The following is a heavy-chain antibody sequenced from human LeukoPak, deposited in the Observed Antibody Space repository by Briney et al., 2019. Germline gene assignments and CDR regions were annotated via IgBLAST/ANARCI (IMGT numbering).Heavy chain of an antibody. CDR1: GFTFSGSA. CDR2: IRSKANSYAT. Sequence: GGSLRLSCAASGFTFSGSAMHWVRQAPGKGLEWVGRIRSKANSYATAYAASVKGRFTISRDDSKNTAYLQMNSLKTEDTAVYYCTRHGSSSGGGGQGTLVTVSS. V-gene: IGHV3-73*01. D-gene: IGHD6-6*01. J-gene: IGHJ4*02. CDR3: TRHGSSSGG.